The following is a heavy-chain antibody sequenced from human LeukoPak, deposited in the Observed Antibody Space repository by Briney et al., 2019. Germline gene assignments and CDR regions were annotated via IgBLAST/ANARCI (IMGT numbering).Heavy chain of an antibody. Sequence: GGSLRLSCAASGFTLSTYSMNWVRQAPGKGLEWVSSISSSSSYTYDADSVKGRFSISRDNAKNSLYLQMNSLRAEDTAVYYCARGSSSWFYYMDVWGKGTTVTVSS. CDR3: ARGSSSWFYYMDV. J-gene: IGHJ6*03. CDR2: ISSSSSYT. D-gene: IGHD6-13*01. CDR1: GFTLSTYS. V-gene: IGHV3-21*01.